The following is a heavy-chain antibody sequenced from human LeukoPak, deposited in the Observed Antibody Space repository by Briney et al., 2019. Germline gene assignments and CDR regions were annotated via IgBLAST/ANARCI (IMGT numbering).Heavy chain of an antibody. J-gene: IGHJ4*02. CDR3: AKDAARGEDY. CDR2: ISSSSSYI. V-gene: IGHV3-21*04. Sequence: GGSLRLSCAASGFTFSSYSMNWVRQAPGKGLEWVSSISSSSSYIYYADSVKGRFTISRDNAKNTLYLQMNSLRAEDTAVYYCAKDAARGEDYWGQGTLVTVSS. D-gene: IGHD3-16*01. CDR1: GFTFSSYS.